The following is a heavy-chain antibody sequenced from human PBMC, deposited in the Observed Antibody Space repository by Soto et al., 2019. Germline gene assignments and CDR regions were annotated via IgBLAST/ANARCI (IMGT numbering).Heavy chain of an antibody. J-gene: IGHJ3*02. Sequence: QVQLQESGPGLVRPSQTLSLTCTVSGGSISSVNSHWSWIRQPPGKGLEWIGYISNTGSTDYSPSLKDRVTISFDMSKNHFSLNLTSVSAADTAVYYCVRDDYGCPFEIWGQGAMVTVSS. D-gene: IGHD4-17*01. CDR1: GGSISSVNSH. CDR3: VRDDYGCPFEI. V-gene: IGHV4-30-4*01. CDR2: ISNTGST.